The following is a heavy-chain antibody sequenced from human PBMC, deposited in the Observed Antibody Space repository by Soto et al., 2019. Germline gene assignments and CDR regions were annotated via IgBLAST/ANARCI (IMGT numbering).Heavy chain of an antibody. V-gene: IGHV3-30*18. D-gene: IGHD1-1*01. CDR2: ISYDGSNK. J-gene: IGHJ4*02. Sequence: GGSLRLSCAASGFTFSSYGMHWVRQAPGKGLEWVAVISYDGSNKYYADSVKGRFTISRDNSKNTLYLQMNSLRAEDTAVYYCAKDWSRNLREPSYYFDYWGQGTLVTVSS. CDR3: AKDWSRNLREPSYYFDY. CDR1: GFTFSSYG.